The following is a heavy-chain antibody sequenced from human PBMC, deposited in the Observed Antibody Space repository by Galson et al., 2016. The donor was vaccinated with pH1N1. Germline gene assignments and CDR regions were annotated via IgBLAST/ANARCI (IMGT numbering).Heavy chain of an antibody. J-gene: IGHJ5*02. Sequence: ETLSLTCSVSGGSVGSDCYWGWIRQPPGKGLEWIGSVYYSGSTYYNPSLRGRVTISMDTSRNQLSLMLTSDDTAVYFCARSYYGSNRGTWFDPWGQGTLVTVSS. CDR1: GGSVGSDCY. V-gene: IGHV4-38-2*01. CDR2: VYYSGST. CDR3: ARSYYGSNRGTWFDP. D-gene: IGHD3-10*01.